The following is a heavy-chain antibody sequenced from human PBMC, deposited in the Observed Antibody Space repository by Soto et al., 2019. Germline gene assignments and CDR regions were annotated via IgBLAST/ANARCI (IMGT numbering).Heavy chain of an antibody. CDR2: IIPILGIA. J-gene: IGHJ3*02. CDR3: ASPARSPIVTDAFDI. V-gene: IGHV1-69*02. CDR1: GGTFSSYT. D-gene: IGHD3-16*02. Sequence: ASVKVSCKASGGTFSSYTISWVRQAPRQGLEWMGRIIPILGIANYAQKFQGRVTITADKSTSTAYMELSSLRSEDTAVYYCASPARSPIVTDAFDIWGQGTMVTVSS.